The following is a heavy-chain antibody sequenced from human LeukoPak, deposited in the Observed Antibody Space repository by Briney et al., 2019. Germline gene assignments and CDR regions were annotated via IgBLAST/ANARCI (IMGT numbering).Heavy chain of an antibody. V-gene: IGHV3-23*01. CDR1: GFIFSSYA. CDR2: VGSSGTST. D-gene: IGHD2-15*01. Sequence: GGSLRLSCAASGFIFSSYAMTWVRQAPGKGLEWVSTVGSSGTSTYYADSVKGRFTVSRDNSNNTLYLQMNSLRAEDTAVYYCAKDRSSGGSCYNFWGQGTLVTVSS. J-gene: IGHJ4*02. CDR3: AKDRSSGGSCYNF.